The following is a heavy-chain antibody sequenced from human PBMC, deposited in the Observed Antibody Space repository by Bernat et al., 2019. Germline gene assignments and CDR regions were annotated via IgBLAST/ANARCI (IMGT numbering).Heavy chain of an antibody. CDR3: ASSGQGAFDI. V-gene: IGHV3-30-3*01. CDR1: GFTFSSYA. Sequence: QVQLVESGGGVVQPGRSLRLSCAASGFTFSSYAMHWVRQAPGKGLEWVAVISYDGSNKYYADSVKGRFTISRDNSKNTLYLQMNSLRAEDMAVYYCASSGQGAFDIWGQGTMVTVSS. CDR2: ISYDGSNK. J-gene: IGHJ3*02. D-gene: IGHD1-26*01.